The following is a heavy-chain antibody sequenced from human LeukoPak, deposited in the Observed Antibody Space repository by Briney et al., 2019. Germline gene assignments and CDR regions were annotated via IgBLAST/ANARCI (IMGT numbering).Heavy chain of an antibody. CDR1: GGSISSYY. J-gene: IGHJ5*02. Sequence: SETLSLTCTVSGGSISSYYWSWIRQPAGKGLEWIGRIYTSGSTNYNPSLKSRVTMSVDTSKNQFSLKLGSVTAADTAVYYCASGGLLWFGELGWFDPWGQGTLVTVSS. V-gene: IGHV4-4*07. CDR3: ASGGLLWFGELGWFDP. D-gene: IGHD3-10*01. CDR2: IYTSGST.